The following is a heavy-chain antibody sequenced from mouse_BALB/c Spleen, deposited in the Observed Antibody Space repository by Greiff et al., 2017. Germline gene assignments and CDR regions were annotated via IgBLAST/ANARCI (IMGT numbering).Heavy chain of an antibody. CDR3: ARDREIHAYYVMDD. J-gene: IGHJ4*01. CDR2: ISDGGSYT. CDR1: GFTFSDYY. D-gene: IGHD6-5*01. V-gene: IGHV5-4*02. Sequence: DVMLVESGGGLVKPGGSLKLSCAASGFTFSDYYMYWVRQTPEKRLEWVATISDGGSYTYYPDSVKGRFTISRDNAKNNLYLQMSSLKSEDTALYYCARDREIHAYYVMDDWGQGTPVTASS.